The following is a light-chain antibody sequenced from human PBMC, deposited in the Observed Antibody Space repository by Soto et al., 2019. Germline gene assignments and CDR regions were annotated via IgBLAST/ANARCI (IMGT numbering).Light chain of an antibody. CDR1: QSVSSN. J-gene: IGKJ4*01. Sequence: EIVMTQSPGTLSVSPGERATLSCRASQSVSSNLAWYQQKPGQAPRLLIYGASTRATGIPARFSGSGSGTEFTLTISRLQSEDFAVYYCQQYNNWTLTFGGGTKVEIK. CDR3: QQYNNWTLT. V-gene: IGKV3-15*01. CDR2: GAS.